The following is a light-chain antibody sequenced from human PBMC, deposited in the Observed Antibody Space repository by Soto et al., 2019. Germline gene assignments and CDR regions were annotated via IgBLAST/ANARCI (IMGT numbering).Light chain of an antibody. CDR3: QQSHTWPWT. CDR2: AAS. CDR1: QSVSSN. Sequence: TQSPGSLSVTPGGRATLSCRASQSVSSNLNWYQQSPGKAPKLLVFAASSRARGVPLRFDARGSGTEFSLTIYSLQPEDFVTYYCQQSHTWPWTFGEGTKVDIK. V-gene: IGKV1-39*01. J-gene: IGKJ1*01.